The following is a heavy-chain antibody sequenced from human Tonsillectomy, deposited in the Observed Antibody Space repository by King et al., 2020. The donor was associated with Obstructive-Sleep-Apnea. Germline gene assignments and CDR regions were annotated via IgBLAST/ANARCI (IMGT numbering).Heavy chain of an antibody. V-gene: IGHV3-74*01. CDR2: INSDGSST. Sequence: VQLVESGGGLVQPGGSLRLSCAASGFTFSSYWMHWVRQAPGKGLVWVSRINSDGSSTSYADSVKGRFTISRDNAKNTLYLQMNSLRAEDTAVYYCARNNYDILTGYSHFDYWGQGTLVTVSS. CDR1: GFTFSSYW. D-gene: IGHD3-9*01. CDR3: ARNNYDILTGYSHFDY. J-gene: IGHJ4*02.